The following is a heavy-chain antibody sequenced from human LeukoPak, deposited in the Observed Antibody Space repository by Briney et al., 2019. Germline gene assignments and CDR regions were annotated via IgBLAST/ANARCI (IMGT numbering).Heavy chain of an antibody. V-gene: IGHV4-39*01. CDR2: IYYSGST. CDR3: ARHSQWLVPTEIDY. D-gene: IGHD6-19*01. Sequence: SETLSLTCTVSGGSISSSSYYWGWIRQPPGKGLEWIGSIYYSGSTYYNPSLKSRVTISVDTPKNQFSLKLSSVTAADTAVYYCARHSQWLVPTEIDYWGQGTLVTVSP. CDR1: GGSISSSSYY. J-gene: IGHJ4*02.